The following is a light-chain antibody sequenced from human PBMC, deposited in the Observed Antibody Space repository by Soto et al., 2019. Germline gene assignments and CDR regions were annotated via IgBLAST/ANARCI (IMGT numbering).Light chain of an antibody. J-gene: IGLJ2*01. CDR1: SSNFGAGYD. CDR3: QSYDIHLSASLV. CDR2: ANN. V-gene: IGLV1-40*01. Sequence: QSVLTQPPSVSGAPGQRVTISCTWSSSNFGAGYDVHWYQQLPGTAPKLLIYANNNRPSGIPDRFSGSKSGTSASLAITGLQAEDEADYYCQSYDIHLSASLVFGGGTKLTVL.